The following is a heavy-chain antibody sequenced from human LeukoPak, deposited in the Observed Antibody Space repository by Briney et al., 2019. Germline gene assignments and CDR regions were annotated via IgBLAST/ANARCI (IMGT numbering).Heavy chain of an antibody. CDR3: AREGGIVVVQAAMFDY. CDR2: ISWNGGST. V-gene: IGHV3-20*04. Sequence: GGSLRLSCAASGFTFDDYGMSWVRQAPGKGLEWVSGISWNGGSTGYADSVKGRFTISRDNAKHSLYLQMNSLIAADTAFYYCAREGGIVVVQAAMFDYWGQGTLVTVSS. CDR1: GFTFDDYG. J-gene: IGHJ4*02. D-gene: IGHD2-2*01.